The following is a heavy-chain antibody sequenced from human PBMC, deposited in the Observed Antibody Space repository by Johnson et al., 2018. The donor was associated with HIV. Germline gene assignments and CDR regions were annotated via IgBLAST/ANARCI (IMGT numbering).Heavy chain of an antibody. CDR1: GFTFSSYA. CDR2: MSYDGSSK. V-gene: IGHV3-30*04. CDR3: ARVSSMIVVLITAGGFDI. D-gene: IGHD3-22*01. Sequence: VQLVESGGGVVQPGRSLRLSCAASGFTFSSYAMHWVRQAPGKGLEWVAVMSYDGSSKYYADSVKGRFTISRDNSKNTLYLQMNSLRAEDTAVYYCARVSSMIVVLITAGGFDIWGQGTMVTVSS. J-gene: IGHJ3*02.